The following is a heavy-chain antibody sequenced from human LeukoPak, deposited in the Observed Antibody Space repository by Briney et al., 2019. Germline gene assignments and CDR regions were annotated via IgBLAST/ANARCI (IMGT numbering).Heavy chain of an antibody. Sequence: SETLSLTCTASGGSISSSSYYWGWIRQPPGKGLEWIGSIYHSGSTYHNPSLKSRVTISVDTSKNQFSLKLSSVTAADTAVYYCAAPLGATIGYWGQGTLVTVSP. J-gene: IGHJ4*02. V-gene: IGHV4-39*07. D-gene: IGHD1-26*01. CDR3: AAPLGATIGY. CDR1: GGSISSSSYY. CDR2: IYHSGST.